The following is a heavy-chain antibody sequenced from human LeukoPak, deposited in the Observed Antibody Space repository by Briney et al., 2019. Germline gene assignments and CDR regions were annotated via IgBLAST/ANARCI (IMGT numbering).Heavy chain of an antibody. D-gene: IGHD2/OR15-2a*01. CDR3: ARSFLDYMDV. CDR2: IYKSGTT. V-gene: IGHV4-4*07. J-gene: IGHJ6*03. CDR1: GESINPYY. Sequence: SETLSPTCTVSGESINPYYWNWIRQSAGKGLEWIGHIYKSGTTNFNPSLTSRVTMSLDTSRNQFSLKLRSVTAADTAVYFCARSFLDYMDVWGKGTTVTVSS.